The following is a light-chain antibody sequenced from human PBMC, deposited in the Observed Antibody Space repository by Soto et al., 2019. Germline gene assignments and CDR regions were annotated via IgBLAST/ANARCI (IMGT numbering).Light chain of an antibody. CDR2: AAS. CDR1: QTISSW. J-gene: IGKJ4*01. Sequence: DIQMTQSPSTLSASVGDRVTITCRASQTISSWLAWYQQQPGKAPKLLIYAASTLQSGVPSRFSGSGSGTDFTLTISCLQSDDFATYYCQLYYSYPRTFGGGTKVDIK. V-gene: IGKV1-5*01. CDR3: QLYYSYPRT.